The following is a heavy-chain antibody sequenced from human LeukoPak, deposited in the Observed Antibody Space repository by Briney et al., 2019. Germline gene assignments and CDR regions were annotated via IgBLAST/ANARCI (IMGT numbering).Heavy chain of an antibody. J-gene: IGHJ4*02. D-gene: IGHD1-26*01. CDR1: GGSISSYY. Sequence: SETLSLTCTVSGGSISSYYWSWIRQPPGKGLEWIGYMYYSGSTNYNPSTNYNPSLKSRVTISVDTSRNQFSLKLSSVTAADTAVYYCARDVGATPGYFDYWGQGTLVTVSS. V-gene: IGHV4-59*01. CDR3: ARDVGATPGYFDY. CDR2: MYYSGST.